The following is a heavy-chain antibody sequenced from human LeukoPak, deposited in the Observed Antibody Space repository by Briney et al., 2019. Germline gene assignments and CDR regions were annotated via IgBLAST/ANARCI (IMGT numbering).Heavy chain of an antibody. CDR1: GFTFSSYS. Sequence: GGSLRLSCAASGFTFSSYSMNWVRQAPGKGLEWVSYISSSSSTIYYADSVKGRFTISRDNAKNSLYLQMNSLRAEDTAVYYCARDPPPHYYDSSGPDAFDIWGQGTMVTVSS. V-gene: IGHV3-48*04. CDR3: ARDPPPHYYDSSGPDAFDI. D-gene: IGHD3-22*01. CDR2: ISSSSSTI. J-gene: IGHJ3*02.